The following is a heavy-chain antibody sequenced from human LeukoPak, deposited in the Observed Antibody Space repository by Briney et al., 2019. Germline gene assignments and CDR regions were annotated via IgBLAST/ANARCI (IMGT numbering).Heavy chain of an antibody. Sequence: ASVKVSCKASGYTFTSYDINWVRQATGQGLEWMGWMNPNSGNTGYAQKFQGRVTITADESTSTAYMELSSLRSEDTAVYYCARANTPHYYDSSGRFDYWGQGTLVTVSS. CDR1: GYTFTSYD. CDR3: ARANTPHYYDSSGRFDY. CDR2: MNPNSGNT. D-gene: IGHD3-22*01. J-gene: IGHJ4*02. V-gene: IGHV1-8*01.